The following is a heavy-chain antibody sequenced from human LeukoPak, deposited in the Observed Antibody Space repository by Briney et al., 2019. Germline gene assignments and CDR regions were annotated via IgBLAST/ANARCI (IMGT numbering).Heavy chain of an antibody. CDR2: ISYDGSNK. CDR3: VRGNDYGGPHY. CDR1: GFTFSSYA. J-gene: IGHJ4*02. V-gene: IGHV3-30*04. Sequence: GRSLRLSCAASGFTFSSYAMHWVRQAPGKGLEWVAVISYDGSNKYYADSVKGRFTISRDNGKNTLFLQMNSLRAEDAAVYYCVRGNDYGGPHYWGQGTLVTVSS. D-gene: IGHD4-23*01.